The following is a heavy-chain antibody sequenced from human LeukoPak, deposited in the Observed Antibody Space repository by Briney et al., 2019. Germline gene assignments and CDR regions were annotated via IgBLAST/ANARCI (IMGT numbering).Heavy chain of an antibody. Sequence: SETLSLTCTVSAYSISSGYFWGWIRQPPGKGLEWIGNIYHSGSTYYNPSLKSRVTISVDTSKNQFSLKLSSVTAADTAVYYCASGYGSGSYFSPLDYWGQGTLVTVSS. V-gene: IGHV4-38-2*02. CDR3: ASGYGSGSYFSPLDY. CDR2: IYHSGST. D-gene: IGHD3-10*01. J-gene: IGHJ4*02. CDR1: AYSISSGYF.